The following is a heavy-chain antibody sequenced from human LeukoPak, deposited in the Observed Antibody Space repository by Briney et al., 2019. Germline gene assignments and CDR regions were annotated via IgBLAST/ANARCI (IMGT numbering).Heavy chain of an antibody. CDR1: GGSISSGGYY. D-gene: IGHD6-13*01. V-gene: IGHV4-31*03. J-gene: IGHJ4*02. Sequence: SETLSLTCTVSGGSISSGGYYWSWIRQHPGKGLEWIGYIYYSGSTYYNPSLKSRVTISVDTSKNQFSLKLSSVTAADTAVYYCARVKDPGAAGIGYFDYWGQGTLVTVSS. CDR2: IYYSGST. CDR3: ARVKDPGAAGIGYFDY.